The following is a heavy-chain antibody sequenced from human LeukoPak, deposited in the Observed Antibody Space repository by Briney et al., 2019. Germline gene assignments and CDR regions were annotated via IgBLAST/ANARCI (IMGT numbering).Heavy chain of an antibody. D-gene: IGHD4-17*01. Sequence: GGSLRLSCAASGFTFSSYGMHWVLQAPGKGLEWVAFIRYDGSNKYYADSVKGRFTISRDNSKNTLYLQMNSLRAEDTAVYYCAIKYGDYGSDYFDYWGQGTLVTVSS. J-gene: IGHJ4*02. CDR2: IRYDGSNK. CDR3: AIKYGDYGSDYFDY. V-gene: IGHV3-30*02. CDR1: GFTFSSYG.